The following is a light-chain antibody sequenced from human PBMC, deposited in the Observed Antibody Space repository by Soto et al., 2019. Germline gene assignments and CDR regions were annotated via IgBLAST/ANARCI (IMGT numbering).Light chain of an antibody. V-gene: IGKV3D-20*02. CDR1: QSVSSKF. CDR3: QQRRNWPLT. J-gene: IGKJ4*01. Sequence: EIVLTQSPGTLSLSPGERAALSCRASQSVSSKFLAWYQQKPGQAPRLLIYAASYRAVGIPSRFSGSGSGTDFTLTISSLEPADFAIYHCQQRRNWPLTFGGGTKVDIK. CDR2: AAS.